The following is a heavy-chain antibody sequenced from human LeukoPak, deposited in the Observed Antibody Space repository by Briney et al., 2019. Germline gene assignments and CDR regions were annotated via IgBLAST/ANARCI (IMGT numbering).Heavy chain of an antibody. CDR1: GFTFSSYS. CDR3: AREPPSVAALPTDY. D-gene: IGHD6-6*01. CDR2: ISSSSSTI. J-gene: IGHJ4*02. Sequence: GGSLRLSCAASGFTFSSYSMNWVRQAPGKGLEWVSYISSSSSTIYYADSVKGRFTISRDNAKNSLYLQMNSLRAEDTAVYYCAREPPSVAALPTDYWGQGTLVTVPS. V-gene: IGHV3-48*01.